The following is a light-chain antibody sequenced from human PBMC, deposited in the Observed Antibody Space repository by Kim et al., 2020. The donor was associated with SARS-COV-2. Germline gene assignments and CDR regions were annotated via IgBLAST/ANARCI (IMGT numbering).Light chain of an antibody. CDR1: QDINSW. Sequence: ASVGDRVTFSCRASQDINSWLAWYQQKPGKAPKLLVHTASTIESGVPSRFSGRGSGTEFTLTIDSLQPDDFATYYCQQYYKSSPSFGVGTKVDIK. J-gene: IGKJ4*01. V-gene: IGKV1-5*03. CDR3: QQYYKSSPS. CDR2: TAS.